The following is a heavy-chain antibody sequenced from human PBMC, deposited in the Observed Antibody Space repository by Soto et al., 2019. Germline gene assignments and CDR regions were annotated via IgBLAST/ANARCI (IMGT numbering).Heavy chain of an antibody. Sequence: QVQLQQWGAGLLKPSETLSLTCAVYGGSFSGYYWSWIRQPPGKGLEWIGEINHSGSTNYNPSLKSRVTISVDTSKSQFSLKLSSVTAADTAVYYCARARGGGATTLFDYWGQGTLVTVSS. CDR1: GGSFSGYY. J-gene: IGHJ4*02. CDR2: INHSGST. CDR3: ARARGGGATTLFDY. V-gene: IGHV4-34*01. D-gene: IGHD1-26*01.